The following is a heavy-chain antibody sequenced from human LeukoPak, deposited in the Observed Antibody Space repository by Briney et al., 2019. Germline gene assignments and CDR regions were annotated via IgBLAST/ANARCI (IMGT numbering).Heavy chain of an antibody. D-gene: IGHD3-9*01. CDR2: ISAYNGNT. V-gene: IGHV1-18*04. CDR1: GYTFTRYG. CDR3: ARGYDILTGYYKGQGQYYFDY. Sequence: ASVKVSCKASGYTFTRYGISWVRQAPGHGLEWLGWISAYNGNTNYAQKLQGRVTMTTDTSTSTAYMELRSLRSDDTAVYYCARGYDILTGYYKGQGQYYFDYWGQGTLVTVSS. J-gene: IGHJ4*02.